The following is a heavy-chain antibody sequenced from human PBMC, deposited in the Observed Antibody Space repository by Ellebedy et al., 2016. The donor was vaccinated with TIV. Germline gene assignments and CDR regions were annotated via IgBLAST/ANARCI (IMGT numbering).Heavy chain of an antibody. Sequence: GESLKISCAASGFTFSSYAMSWVCQAPGKGLEWVAVIWYDGSNKYYADSVKGRFTISRDNSKNTLYLQMNSLRAEDTAVYYCAKSSSSWYVEYFQHWGQGTLVTVSS. CDR1: GFTFSSYA. CDR3: AKSSSSWYVEYFQH. V-gene: IGHV3-33*06. D-gene: IGHD6-13*01. CDR2: IWYDGSNK. J-gene: IGHJ1*01.